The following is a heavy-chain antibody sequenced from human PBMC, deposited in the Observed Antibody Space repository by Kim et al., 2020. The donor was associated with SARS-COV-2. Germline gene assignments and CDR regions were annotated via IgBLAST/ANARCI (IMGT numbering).Heavy chain of an antibody. V-gene: IGHV3-7*05. CDR3: AVALGYKFGEHGY. D-gene: IGHD2-15*01. CDR1: GVTLGKYC. J-gene: IGHJ4*02. CDR2: IKQDGSEK. Sequence: GGSLRLSCAASGVTLGKYCMSWVRQAPGKGLEWVANIKQDGSEKFYVDSVKGRFSISRDNAYNSLYLQMNSLRAEDTAVYYCAVALGYKFGEHGYCGQGTLVTVSS.